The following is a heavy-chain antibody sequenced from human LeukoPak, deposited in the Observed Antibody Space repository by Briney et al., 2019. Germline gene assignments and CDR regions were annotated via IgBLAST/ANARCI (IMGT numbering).Heavy chain of an antibody. CDR2: MSPNSGNT. J-gene: IGHJ4*02. CDR3: ARGPVYGSGSYYPSDY. Sequence: ASVKVSCKASGYTFTSYDINWVRQATGQGLEWMGWMSPNSGNTGYAQKFQGRVTMTRNTSISTAYMELSSLRSEDTAVYYCARGPVYGSGSYYPSDYWGQGTLVTVSS. V-gene: IGHV1-8*01. CDR1: GYTFTSYD. D-gene: IGHD3-10*01.